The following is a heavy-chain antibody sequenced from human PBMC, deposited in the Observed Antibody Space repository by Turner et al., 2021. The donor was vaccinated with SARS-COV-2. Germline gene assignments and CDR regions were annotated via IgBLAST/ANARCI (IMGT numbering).Heavy chain of an antibody. CDR1: GFTFSSYW. J-gene: IGHJ4*02. V-gene: IGHV3-7*03. D-gene: IGHD6-13*01. Sequence: EVQLVESGGGWVQPGGSLRLSCAASGFTFSSYWMSWVRQAPVKGLEWVDNIKKDGSEKYYVDSVKGRFTISRDNAKNSLYLQMNSLRAEDTAVYYCARLHTSSWYFDYWGQGTLVTVSS. CDR3: ARLHTSSWYFDY. CDR2: IKKDGSEK.